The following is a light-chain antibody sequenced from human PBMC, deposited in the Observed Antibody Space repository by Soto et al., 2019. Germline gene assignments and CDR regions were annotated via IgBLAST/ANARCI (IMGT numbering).Light chain of an antibody. CDR1: SSDVGGYNY. J-gene: IGLJ2*01. V-gene: IGLV2-14*01. CDR3: SSFTSSSALVL. Sequence: QSVLTQPASVSGSPGQSITFSCTGTSSDVGGYNYVSWYQQHPGEAPKLMIYDVSNRPSGISSRFSGSKSGNTASLTISGLQAEDEADYYCSSFTSSSALVLFGGGTQLTVL. CDR2: DVS.